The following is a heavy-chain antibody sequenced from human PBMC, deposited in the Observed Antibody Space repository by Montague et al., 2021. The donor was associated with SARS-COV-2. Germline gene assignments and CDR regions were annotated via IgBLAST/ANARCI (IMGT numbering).Heavy chain of an antibody. CDR2: VHYTGST. CDR3: ARARHTSFIATYVNYFDV. V-gene: IGHV4-59*01. CDR1: GGSMSGYY. D-gene: IGHD2-15*01. J-gene: IGHJ4*02. Sequence: SETLSLTCEVSGGSMSGYYWTWIRQSPGKGLEWIGYVHYTGSTKYNPSLTTRVSLSLDTPKNNLSLHLSSVTAAATAIYFCARARHTSFIATYVNYFDVWGLGALVTVSS.